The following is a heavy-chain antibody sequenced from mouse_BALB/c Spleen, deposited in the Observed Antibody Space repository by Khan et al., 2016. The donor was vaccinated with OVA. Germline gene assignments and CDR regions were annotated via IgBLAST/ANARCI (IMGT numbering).Heavy chain of an antibody. J-gene: IGHJ2*01. CDR3: ARVYGGDFDY. CDR1: GYSITSDYA. D-gene: IGHD1-1*01. V-gene: IGHV3-2*02. Sequence: VQLKESGPDLVKPSQSLSLICTVTGYSITSDYAWNWIRQFPGNKLEWMGFISYSGNTNYNPSLKSRISITRDTSKNQFFLHLNSVTTEDTATYYCARVYGGDFDYWGQGTTLTVSS. CDR2: ISYSGNT.